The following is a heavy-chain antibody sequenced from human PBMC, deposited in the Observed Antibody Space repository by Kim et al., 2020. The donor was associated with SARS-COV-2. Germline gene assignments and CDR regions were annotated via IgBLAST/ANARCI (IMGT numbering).Heavy chain of an antibody. J-gene: IGHJ3*02. CDR3: AREREIAVAGDAFDI. CDR2: TYYRSKWYN. D-gene: IGHD6-19*01. CDR1: GDRVSSNSAA. Sequence: SQTLSLTCAISGDRVSSNSAAWNWLRQSPSRGLEWLGRTYYRSKWYNDYAVSVKSRITINPDTSKNQFSLQLNSVTPEDTAVYYCAREREIAVAGDAFDIWGQGTMVTVSS. V-gene: IGHV6-1*01.